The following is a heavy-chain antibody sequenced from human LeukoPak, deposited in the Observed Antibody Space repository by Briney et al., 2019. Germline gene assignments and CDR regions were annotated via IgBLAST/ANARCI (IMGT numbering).Heavy chain of an antibody. J-gene: IGHJ6*02. CDR2: IHYSGRA. V-gene: IGHV4-59*01. D-gene: IGHD3-16*01. CDR3: VKFGVDYDMGV. CDR1: GDSISGSY. Sequence: KPSETLSLTCTVSGDSISGSYWTWVRHPPGQGLEWIGQIHYSGRADYNPSLKRRITISVDTSKNQMSLTLTSVTAADTAIYYCVKFGVDYDMGVWGQGTTVTVSS.